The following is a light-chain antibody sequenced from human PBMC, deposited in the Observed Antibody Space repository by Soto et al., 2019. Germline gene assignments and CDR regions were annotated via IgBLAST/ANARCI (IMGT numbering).Light chain of an antibody. CDR2: DAS. V-gene: IGKV1-33*01. CDR3: QHCDYLPI. J-gene: IGKJ3*01. CDR1: HDITSF. Sequence: DIQMTQSPSSLSASVGDRVTITCQASHDITSFLNWYQHKPGRAPKLLIYDASILEAGVPTRFSGSGSGTHFPFTISSLQPEDVATYYCQHCDYLPIFGPGTTVDF.